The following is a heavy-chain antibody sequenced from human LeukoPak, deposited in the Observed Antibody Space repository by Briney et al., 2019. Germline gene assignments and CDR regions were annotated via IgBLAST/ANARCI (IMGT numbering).Heavy chain of an antibody. J-gene: IGHJ4*02. CDR3: AKQSAGSAAWYSLHYDF. Sequence: PGGSLRLSCAASGFTLSSYAMAWVRQAPGRGLEWVSSVEGGGGGTYYADSVKGRFTISRDNSKDTLYLQMNGLRVEDTAVYFCAKQSAGSAAWYSLHYDFWGQGTLVTVSS. V-gene: IGHV3-23*01. CDR1: GFTLSSYA. CDR2: VEGGGGGT. D-gene: IGHD6-13*01.